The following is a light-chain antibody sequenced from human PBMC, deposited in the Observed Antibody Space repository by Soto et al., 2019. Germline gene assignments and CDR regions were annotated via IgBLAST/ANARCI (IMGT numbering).Light chain of an antibody. CDR1: RTIGTY. CDR2: DAS. J-gene: IGKJ1*01. Sequence: IEVTQSPSSLAASLGDRVTITCRASRTIGTYVNWYRQKSGAAPELLIHDASTLQSGVPSRFRGGASGTDFTLTISSLQLDDFATYYCQQSYNTPLTFGQGTKVDIK. V-gene: IGKV1-39*01. CDR3: QQSYNTPLT.